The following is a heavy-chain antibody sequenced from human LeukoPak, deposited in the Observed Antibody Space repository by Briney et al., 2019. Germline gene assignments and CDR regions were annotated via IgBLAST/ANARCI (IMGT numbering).Heavy chain of an antibody. CDR2: IYPGDSDT. V-gene: IGHV5-51*01. Sequence: GESLKISCKGSGYSFTTYWIGWVRQMPGRGLEWMGIIYPGDSDTRYSPSFQGQVTISADKSISTAYLQWSSLKASDTAMYYCARARYCSGGTCYPDYWGQGTLVTVCS. J-gene: IGHJ4*02. CDR3: ARARYCSGGTCYPDY. CDR1: GYSFTTYW. D-gene: IGHD2-15*01.